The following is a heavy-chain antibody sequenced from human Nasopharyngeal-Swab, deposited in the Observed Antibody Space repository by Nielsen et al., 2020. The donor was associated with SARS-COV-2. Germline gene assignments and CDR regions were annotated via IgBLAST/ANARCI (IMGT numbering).Heavy chain of an antibody. J-gene: IGHJ4*02. CDR3: TTDFYFDY. V-gene: IGHV3-73*01. CDR2: IGDKDHNYAT. Sequence: VRQMPGRGLGWVARIGDKDHNYATTYGASVQGRFTISRDDSKNTAFLQMDSLKTEYTALYYCTTDFYFDYWGQGTLVTVSS.